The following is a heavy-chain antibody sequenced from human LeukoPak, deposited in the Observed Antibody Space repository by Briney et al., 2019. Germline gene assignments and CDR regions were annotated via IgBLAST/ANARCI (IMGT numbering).Heavy chain of an antibody. CDR2: IYYSGST. CDR1: GGSISSSSYY. Sequence: SETLSLTCTVSGGSISSSSYYWGWIRQPRGKGLEWIGSIYYSGSTYYNPSLKSRVTISVDTSKNQFSLKLSSVTAADTAVYYCASGYSYGYVWYWGQGTLVTVSS. CDR3: ASGYSYGYVWY. V-gene: IGHV4-39*01. D-gene: IGHD5-18*01. J-gene: IGHJ4*02.